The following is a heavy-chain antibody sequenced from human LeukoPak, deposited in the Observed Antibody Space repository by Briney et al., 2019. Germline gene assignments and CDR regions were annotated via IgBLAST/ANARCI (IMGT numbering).Heavy chain of an antibody. Sequence: GGSLRLSCAASGFTFSSYNMNWVRQAPGKGLEWVSYISSSSSTIYYADSVKRRFTISRDNAKNSLYLQMDSLRAEDTAVYYCARDRGLVVVVPAAISAFDYWGQGTLVTVSS. CDR3: ARDRGLVVVVPAAISAFDY. J-gene: IGHJ4*02. CDR1: GFTFSSYN. V-gene: IGHV3-48*01. CDR2: ISSSSSTI. D-gene: IGHD2-2*02.